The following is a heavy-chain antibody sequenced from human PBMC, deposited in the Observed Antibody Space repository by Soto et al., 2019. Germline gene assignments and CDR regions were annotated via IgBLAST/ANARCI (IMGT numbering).Heavy chain of an antibody. D-gene: IGHD1-1*01. V-gene: IGHV5-51*01. Sequence: EVQLVQSGPEVSKPGESLKISCKVSGYTFTDYWIGWVRQLPGKGLESMGIIWPSDSETRYSPSFQGQVTISVDKSITTAYLQWSSLKASDTAVYFCARHGRLSTNTNYFDYWGQGTLVSVSS. J-gene: IGHJ4*02. CDR2: IWPSDSET. CDR1: GYTFTDYW. CDR3: ARHGRLSTNTNYFDY.